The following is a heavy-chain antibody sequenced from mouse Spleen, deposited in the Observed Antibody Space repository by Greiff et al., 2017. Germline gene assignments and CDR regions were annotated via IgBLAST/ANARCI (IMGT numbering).Heavy chain of an antibody. CDR2: IYYSGTI. J-gene: IGHJ1*01. D-gene: IGHD2-1*01. V-gene: IGHV3-5*01. CDR1: GISITTGNYR. CDR3: AREGYYGNYVWYFDV. Sequence: EVQLVESGPGLVKPSQTVFLTCTVTGISITTGNYRWSWIRQFPGNKLEWIGYIYYSGTITYNPSLTSRTTITRDTPKNQFFLEMNSLTAEDTATYYCAREGYYGNYVWYFDVWGAGTTVTVSS.